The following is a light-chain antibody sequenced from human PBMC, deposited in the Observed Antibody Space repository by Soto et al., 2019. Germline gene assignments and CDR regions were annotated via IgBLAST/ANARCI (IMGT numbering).Light chain of an antibody. V-gene: IGLV2-14*03. CDR3: SSYTRNSTPL. Sequence: QSALTQPASVSGSPGQSITISCTGTSSDVGGYNYVSWYQQHPGKAPKLIIYDVSDRPSGVSNRFSGSKSGNTASLTISGLQAEDEADYYCSSYTRNSTPLFGGGTQLTVL. CDR2: DVS. CDR1: SSDVGGYNY. J-gene: IGLJ2*01.